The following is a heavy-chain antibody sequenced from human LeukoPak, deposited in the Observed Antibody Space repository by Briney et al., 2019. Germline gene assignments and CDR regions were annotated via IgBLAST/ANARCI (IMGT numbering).Heavy chain of an antibody. V-gene: IGHV3-74*01. CDR2: IKNEGSDT. CDR3: ARAQWEVPPDY. D-gene: IGHD1-26*01. Sequence: GGSLRLSCAASGFTFSSHWMHWVRQAPGKGLVWVSRIKNEGSDTRYADSVKGRFTISRDNAKNTLYLQMNSLRAEDTAVYYCARAQWEVPPDYWGQGTLVTVSS. CDR1: GFTFSSHW. J-gene: IGHJ4*02.